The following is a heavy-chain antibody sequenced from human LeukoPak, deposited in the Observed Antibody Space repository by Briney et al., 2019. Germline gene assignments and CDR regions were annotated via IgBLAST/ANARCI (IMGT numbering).Heavy chain of an antibody. V-gene: IGHV3-23*01. CDR2: INGSGGST. CDR1: GFTFSSYA. Sequence: GGSLRLSCAASGFTFSSYAVSWVRQAPGKGLEWVSPINGSGGSTYYADSVKGRFTISRDNSKNTLYLRMNSLRAEDTAVYYCARVEIESGWGYFDYCGQGTLVTVSS. D-gene: IGHD5/OR15-5a*01. CDR3: ARVEIESGWGYFDY. J-gene: IGHJ4*02.